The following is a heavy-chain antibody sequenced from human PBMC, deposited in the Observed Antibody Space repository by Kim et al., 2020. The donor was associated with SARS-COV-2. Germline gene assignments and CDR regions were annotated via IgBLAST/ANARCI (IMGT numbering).Heavy chain of an antibody. Sequence: GGSLRLSCSASGFTFSSYAMHWVRQAPGKGLEYVSAISSNGGSTYYADSVKGRFTISRDNSKNTLYLQMSSLRAEDTAVYYCVKDSSRAARLLATMGYYYGMDVWGQGTTVTVSS. CDR2: ISSNGGST. J-gene: IGHJ6*02. CDR1: GFTFSSYA. CDR3: VKDSSRAARLLATMGYYYGMDV. D-gene: IGHD6-6*01. V-gene: IGHV3-64D*09.